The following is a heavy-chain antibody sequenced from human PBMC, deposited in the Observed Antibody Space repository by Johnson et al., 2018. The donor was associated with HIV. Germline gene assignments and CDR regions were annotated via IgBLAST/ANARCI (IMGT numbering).Heavy chain of an antibody. J-gene: IGHJ3*02. CDR3: ANEPHLDAFDI. D-gene: IGHD1-14*01. CDR1: GFPFSTYA. V-gene: IGHV3-64*01. CDR2: ISSDGGST. Sequence: VQLVESGGGLVQPGGSLRLSCTASGFPFSTYAMHWVRQAPGKGLEYVSAISSDGGSTYYANSVKGTFTISRDNSKNTRYLQMGSLRAEDTAVYYWANEPHLDAFDIWGQGTMVTVSS.